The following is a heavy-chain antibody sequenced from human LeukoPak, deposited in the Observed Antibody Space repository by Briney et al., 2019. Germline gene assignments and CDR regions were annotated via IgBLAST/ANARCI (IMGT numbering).Heavy chain of an antibody. J-gene: IGHJ4*02. Sequence: PGGSLRLSCAASGFTSSSYAMNWVRQAPGKGLEWVSSISSSSSYIYYADSVKGRFTISRDNAKNSLYLQMNSLRAEDTAVYYCARDPTRLGIGPFFDYWGQGTLVTVSS. CDR3: ARDPTRLGIGPFFDY. CDR2: ISSSSSYI. D-gene: IGHD7-27*01. CDR1: GFTSSSYA. V-gene: IGHV3-21*01.